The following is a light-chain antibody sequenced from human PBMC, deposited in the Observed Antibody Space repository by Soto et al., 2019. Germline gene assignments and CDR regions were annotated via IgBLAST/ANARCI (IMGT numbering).Light chain of an antibody. Sequence: ENMMTQSPGTLSVSPGERATLSCRASQSVINSCLAWYQQKPGQAPRLLIYGVSTRATGIPARFSGSGSGTEFTLTISSLQSEDFAIYYCQQYSSWPLTFGGGTKVEIK. V-gene: IGKV3-15*01. J-gene: IGKJ4*01. CDR1: QSVINSC. CDR3: QQYSSWPLT. CDR2: GVS.